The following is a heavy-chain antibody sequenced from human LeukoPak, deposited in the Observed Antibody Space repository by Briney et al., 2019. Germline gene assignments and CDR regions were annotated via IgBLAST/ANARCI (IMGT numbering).Heavy chain of an antibody. D-gene: IGHD5-12*01. Sequence: SETLSLTCAVYGGSFSGYYWSWIRQPPGKGLEWIGEINHSGSTNYNPSLKSRVTISVDTSKNQFSLKLSSVTATDTAVYYCANSNGENQWLGKRNWFDPWGQGTLVTVSS. CDR3: ANSNGENQWLGKRNWFDP. CDR2: INHSGST. J-gene: IGHJ5*02. V-gene: IGHV4-34*01. CDR1: GGSFSGYY.